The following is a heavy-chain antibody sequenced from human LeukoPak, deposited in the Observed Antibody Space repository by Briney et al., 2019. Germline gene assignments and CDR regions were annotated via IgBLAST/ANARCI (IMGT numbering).Heavy chain of an antibody. CDR2: ISSSGSTI. J-gene: IGHJ6*03. V-gene: IGHV3-48*03. Sequence: GGSLRLPCAASGFTFSSYEMNWVRQAPGKGLEWVSYISSSGSTIYYADSVKGRFTISRDNAKNSLYLQMNSLRAEDTAVYYCARTAARDYYYYYMDVWGKGTTVTVSS. CDR1: GFTFSSYE. CDR3: ARTAARDYYYYYMDV. D-gene: IGHD6-6*01.